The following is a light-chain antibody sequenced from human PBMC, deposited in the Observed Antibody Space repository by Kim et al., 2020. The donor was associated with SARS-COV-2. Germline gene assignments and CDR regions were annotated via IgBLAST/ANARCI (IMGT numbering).Light chain of an antibody. CDR3: QKCDSAPWT. J-gene: IGKJ1*01. V-gene: IGKV1-27*01. Sequence: ASVGDRVTITCRASQDISNYLAWFQLKPGKAPKLLSYAASALQPGVPSRFSGSGSGTDVTLTVTSLQPEDVATYYCQKCDSAPWTFGQGTKVDIK. CDR1: QDISNY. CDR2: AAS.